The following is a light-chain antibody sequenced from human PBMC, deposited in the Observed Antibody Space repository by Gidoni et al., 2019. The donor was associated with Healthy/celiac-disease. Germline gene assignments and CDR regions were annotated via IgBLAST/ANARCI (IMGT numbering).Light chain of an antibody. Sequence: DIVLTLSPATLSVSPGERDTLSCRASQSVSSNVAWYQQKPGQAPRLLIYGASTRATGIPARFSGSGSGTEFTLTISSLQSEDFAVYYCQQYNNWPSWTFGQGTKVEIK. CDR3: QQYNNWPSWT. CDR1: QSVSSN. V-gene: IGKV3-15*01. CDR2: GAS. J-gene: IGKJ1*01.